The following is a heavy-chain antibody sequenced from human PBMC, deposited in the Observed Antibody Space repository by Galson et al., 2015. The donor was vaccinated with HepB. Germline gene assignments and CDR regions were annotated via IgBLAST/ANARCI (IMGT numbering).Heavy chain of an antibody. J-gene: IGHJ3*02. CDR3: ASMHLPDKYSSSWPSDAFDI. CDR1: GGSISSSSYY. V-gene: IGHV4-39*01. Sequence: SETLSLTCTVSGGSISSSSYYWGWIRQPPGKGLEWIGSIYYSGSTYYNPSLKSRVTISADTSKNQFSLKLSSVTAADTAVYYCASMHLPDKYSSSWPSDAFDIWGQGTMVTVSS. D-gene: IGHD6-13*01. CDR2: IYYSGST.